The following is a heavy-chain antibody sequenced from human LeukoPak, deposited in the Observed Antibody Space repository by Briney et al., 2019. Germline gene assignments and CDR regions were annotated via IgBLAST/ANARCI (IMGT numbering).Heavy chain of an antibody. V-gene: IGHV3-74*01. CDR3: VVDLSGSADY. CDR1: GFSFSNYW. CDR2: TNEHGTII. J-gene: IGHJ4*02. Sequence: GGSLRFSCAASGFSFSNYWFHWVRQAPGEGLVWVSRTNEHGTIINYADSVKGRFTISRDNAKNTLYLQMNSLRTEDSALYYCVVDLSGSADYWGQGTLVTVSS. D-gene: IGHD3-10*01.